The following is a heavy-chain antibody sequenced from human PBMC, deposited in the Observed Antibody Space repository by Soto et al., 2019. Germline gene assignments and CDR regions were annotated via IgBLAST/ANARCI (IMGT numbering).Heavy chain of an antibody. CDR3: AKSPRGEMATD. Sequence: QVQLVQSGGEVKKPGASVTVSCKASGYTFINYHITWVRQAPGQGLEWMAWITTYNGMTDYAQRFQGRVTMNRDTSTSTAYMELRNLGSDDTSVYFCAKSPRGEMATDWGQGTLVTVSS. CDR1: GYTFINYH. J-gene: IGHJ4*02. CDR2: ITTYNGMT. D-gene: IGHD5-12*01. V-gene: IGHV1-18*01.